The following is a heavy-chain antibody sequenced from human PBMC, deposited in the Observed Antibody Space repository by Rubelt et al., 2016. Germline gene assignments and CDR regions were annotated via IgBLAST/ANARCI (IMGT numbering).Heavy chain of an antibody. Sequence: QVQLQESGPGLVKPSETLSLTCTVSGGSISSYYWSWIRQPPGKGLEWIGEINDAGSVDYNPSLKSRVTISVDSSKNQFSLKMNSVTAAETAVYYCARGHQCTRTTCFRAWVYWGQGNLVTVSS. CDR2: INDAGSV. CDR3: ARGHQCTRTTCFRAWVY. D-gene: IGHD1-14*01. J-gene: IGHJ4*02. V-gene: IGHV4-59*12. CDR1: GGSISSYY.